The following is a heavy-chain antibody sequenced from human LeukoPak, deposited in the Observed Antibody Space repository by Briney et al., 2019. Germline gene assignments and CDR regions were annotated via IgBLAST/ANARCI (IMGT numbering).Heavy chain of an antibody. D-gene: IGHD1-26*01. CDR3: ARTQRDRGSYILFDP. Sequence: RSSETLSLTCTVSGGSISSYYWSWIRQPAGKGLEWIGRIYTSGSTNYNPSLKSRVTMSVDTSKNQFSLKLSSVTAADTAVYYCARTQRDRGSYILFDPWGQGTLVTVSS. CDR1: GGSISSYY. J-gene: IGHJ5*02. CDR2: IYTSGST. V-gene: IGHV4-4*07.